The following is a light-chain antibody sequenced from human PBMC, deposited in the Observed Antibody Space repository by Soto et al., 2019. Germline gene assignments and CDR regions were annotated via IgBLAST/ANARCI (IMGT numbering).Light chain of an antibody. CDR3: QQSYNTQYT. V-gene: IGKV1-39*01. CDR1: QSITSY. CDR2: AAS. J-gene: IGKJ2*01. Sequence: DIQMTQSPSSLSASVGDRVTITCRASQSITSYLNWYQQKPGKAPKLLIYAASRSQSGVTSRFSGSGSGTDFTLTISSLQPEDFATYYCQQSYNTQYTFGQRTKPEIK.